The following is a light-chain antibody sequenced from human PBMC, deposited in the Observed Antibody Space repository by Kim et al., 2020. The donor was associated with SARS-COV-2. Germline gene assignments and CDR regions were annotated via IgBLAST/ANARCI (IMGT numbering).Light chain of an antibody. Sequence: QSALTQPASVSGSPGQSITISCTGTSSDVGGYNYVSWYQQHPGKVPKLMIYDVSNRPSGVSNRFSGSKSGNTASLTISGLQAEDEADYYCSSFTTSLTWGFGGGTQLTVL. V-gene: IGLV2-14*03. CDR2: DVS. J-gene: IGLJ3*02. CDR3: SSFTTSLTWG. CDR1: SSDVGGYNY.